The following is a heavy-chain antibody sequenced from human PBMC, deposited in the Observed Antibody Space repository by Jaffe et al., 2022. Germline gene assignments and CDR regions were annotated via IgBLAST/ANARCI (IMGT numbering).Heavy chain of an antibody. D-gene: IGHD6-19*01. CDR2: INPNSGGT. V-gene: IGHV1-2*06. J-gene: IGHJ4*02. CDR1: GYTFTGYY. Sequence: QVQLVQSGAEVKKPGASVKVSCKASGYTFTGYYMHWVRQAPGQGLEWMGRINPNSGGTNYAQKFQGRVTMTRDTSISTAYMELSRLRSDDTAVYYCARVGIAVAGLRYFDYWGQGTLVTVSS. CDR3: ARVGIAVAGLRYFDY.